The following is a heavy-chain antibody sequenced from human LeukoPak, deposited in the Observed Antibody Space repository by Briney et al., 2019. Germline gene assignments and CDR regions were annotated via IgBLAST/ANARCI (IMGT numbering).Heavy chain of an antibody. V-gene: IGHV7-4-1*02. D-gene: IGHD6-13*01. Sequence: GGSLRLSCAASGYTFTSYAMNWVRQAPGQGLEWMGWINTNTGNPTYAQGFTGRFVFSLDTSVSTAYLQISSLKAEDTAVYYCARTLGLYSSSWYGYWGQGTLVTVSS. CDR3: ARTLGLYSSSWYGY. J-gene: IGHJ4*02. CDR2: INTNTGNP. CDR1: GYTFTSYA.